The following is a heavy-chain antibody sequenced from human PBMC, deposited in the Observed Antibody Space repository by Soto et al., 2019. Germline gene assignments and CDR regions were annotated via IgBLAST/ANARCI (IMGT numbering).Heavy chain of an antibody. V-gene: IGHV4-34*01. D-gene: IGHD3-10*01. CDR1: GGSFSGYY. J-gene: IGHJ5*02. Sequence: PSETLSLTCAVYGGSFSGYYWSWIRQPPGKGLEWIGEINHSGSTNYNPSPKSRVTISVDTSKNQFSPKLSSVTAADTAVYYCARVLLWFGELLYVRRYNWFDPWGQGTLVTVSS. CDR3: ARVLLWFGELLYVRRYNWFDP. CDR2: INHSGST.